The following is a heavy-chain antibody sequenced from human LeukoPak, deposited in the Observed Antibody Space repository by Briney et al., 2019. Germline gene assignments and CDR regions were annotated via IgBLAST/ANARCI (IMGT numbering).Heavy chain of an antibody. V-gene: IGHV3-21*01. D-gene: IGHD3-22*01. CDR3: ARGSRRYYYDSSGYPAFDY. CDR2: FSGSGGNT. Sequence: GGSLRLSCAASGFTFSSYAMSWVRQAPGKGLEWVSTFSGSGGNTYYADSVKGRFTISRDNAKNSLYLQMNSLRAEDTAVYYCARGSRRYYYDSSGYPAFDYWGQGTLVTVSS. J-gene: IGHJ4*02. CDR1: GFTFSSYA.